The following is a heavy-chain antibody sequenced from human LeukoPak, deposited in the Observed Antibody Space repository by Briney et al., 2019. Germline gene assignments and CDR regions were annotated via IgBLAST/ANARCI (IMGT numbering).Heavy chain of an antibody. CDR3: ATDRGWRTSGYYLYYFEY. V-gene: IGHV3-7*01. J-gene: IGHJ4*02. CDR2: IKHDGSEK. D-gene: IGHD3-3*01. CDR1: GFTFSYYW. Sequence: GGSLRLSCAASGFTFSYYWMSWVRQAPGKGLEWVASIKHDGSEKYYVDSVRGRFTISRDNTMNSLYLQMSSLRAEDTAVYYCATDRGWRTSGYYLYYFEYWGQGTLVTVSS.